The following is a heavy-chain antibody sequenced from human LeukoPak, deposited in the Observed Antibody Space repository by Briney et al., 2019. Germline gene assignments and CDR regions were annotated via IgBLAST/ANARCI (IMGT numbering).Heavy chain of an antibody. J-gene: IGHJ4*02. CDR3: TRVGDDYPY. CDR1: GYNFTAYY. Sequence: ASVKSSCDASGYNFTAYYLHWVRQAPGQKPEWIGWIKANSGDTNYAQNFQGRVTMTRDTSISTVYIDLSGLTADDTAVYYCTRVGDDYPYWGQGTLVSVSS. D-gene: IGHD5-24*01. V-gene: IGHV1-2*02. CDR2: IKANSGDT.